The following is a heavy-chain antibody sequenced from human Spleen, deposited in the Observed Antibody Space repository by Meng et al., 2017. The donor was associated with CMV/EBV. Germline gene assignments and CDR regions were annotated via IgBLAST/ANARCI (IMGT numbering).Heavy chain of an antibody. CDR1: SISSSNC. Sequence: SISSSNCWSWVRQPPGKGLEWIGEIYHSGSTNYNPSLKSRVTISVDKSKNQFSLKLSSVTAADTAVYYCARGITIFGVVIESNWFDPWGQGTLVTVSS. CDR3: ARGITIFGVVIESNWFDP. D-gene: IGHD3-3*01. V-gene: IGHV4-4*02. J-gene: IGHJ5*02. CDR2: IYHSGST.